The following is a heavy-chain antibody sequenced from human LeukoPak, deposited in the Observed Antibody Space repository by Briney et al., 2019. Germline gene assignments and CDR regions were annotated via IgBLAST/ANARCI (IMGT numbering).Heavy chain of an antibody. V-gene: IGHV1-69*13. CDR2: IIPIFGTA. CDR3: ARDEGAPIAAANV. J-gene: IGHJ3*01. CDR1: GGTLSSYA. Sequence: SVKVSCKASGGTLSSYAISWVRQAPGQGLEWMGGIIPIFGTANYAQKFQGRVTITADESTSTAYMELSSLRSEDTAVYYCARDEGAPIAAANVWGRGTMVTVSS. D-gene: IGHD6-13*01.